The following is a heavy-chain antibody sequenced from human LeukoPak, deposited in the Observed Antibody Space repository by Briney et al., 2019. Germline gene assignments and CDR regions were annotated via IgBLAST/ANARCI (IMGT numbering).Heavy chain of an antibody. CDR3: AMDYYDSSGYHI. CDR2: INHSGST. Sequence: SETLSLTCAVYGGSFSGYYWSWIRQPPGKGLEWIGEINHSGSTNYNPSLKSRVTISVDTSKNQFSLKLSSVTAADTAVYYCAMDYYDSSGYHIWGQGTMVTVSS. D-gene: IGHD3-22*01. CDR1: GGSFSGYY. V-gene: IGHV4-34*01. J-gene: IGHJ3*02.